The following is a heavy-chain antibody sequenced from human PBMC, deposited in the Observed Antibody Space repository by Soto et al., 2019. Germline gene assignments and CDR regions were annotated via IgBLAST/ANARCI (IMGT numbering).Heavy chain of an antibody. Sequence: PGGSLRLSCAASGFSFSNAWMSWVRQLPGKWLEWVGHIKSKTDGGTADYAAPVKGRFTISRDDSKNTLYLQMNSLKTEDTAMFYCTTLNYGVDVWGQGXTVTVYS. CDR3: TTLNYGVDV. J-gene: IGHJ6*02. CDR2: IKSKTDGGTA. V-gene: IGHV3-15*01. CDR1: GFSFSNAW.